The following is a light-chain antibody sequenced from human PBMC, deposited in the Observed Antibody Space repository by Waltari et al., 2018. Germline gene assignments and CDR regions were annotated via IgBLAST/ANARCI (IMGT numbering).Light chain of an antibody. J-gene: IGKJ1*01. CDR3: QQYTSISRT. V-gene: IGKV1-39*01. CDR2: AAS. CDR1: QSISSY. Sequence: DIQMTQSPSSLSASVGDRVTITCRASQSISSYLNWYQQKPGKAPKLLIYAASSLQSGVPSRFSGSGSGTDFTLTISSLQAEDVAVYYCQQYTSISRTFGQGTKVEIK.